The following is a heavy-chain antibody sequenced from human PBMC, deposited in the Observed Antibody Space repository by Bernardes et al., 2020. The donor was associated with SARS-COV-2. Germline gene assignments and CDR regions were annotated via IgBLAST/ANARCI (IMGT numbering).Heavy chain of an antibody. CDR1: GFTFSSYA. V-gene: IGHV3-23*01. CDR2: ISGRGGST. J-gene: IGHJ4*02. D-gene: IGHD6-13*01. Sequence: GGSLRLSCAASGFTFSSYAMSWVRQAPGKGLEWVSAISGRGGSTYYADSVKVRFTITRDNSKNTLYLQMNSLRAEDTAVYYCAKELGSGIRYSRGYWGQGTLVTVSS. CDR3: AKELGSGIRYSRGY.